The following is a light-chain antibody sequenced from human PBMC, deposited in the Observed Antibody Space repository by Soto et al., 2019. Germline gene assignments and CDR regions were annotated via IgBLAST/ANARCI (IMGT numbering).Light chain of an antibody. Sequence: DIQMTQSPSSVSASVGDRVTITCRASQGISSWLAWHQQKPGKAPKLLIYAASSLQSGVPSRYSDSGSGTDFPLTISSLQPEDFATYYCQQANSFPITFGQGTRLEIK. CDR3: QQANSFPIT. CDR1: QGISSW. J-gene: IGKJ5*01. CDR2: AAS. V-gene: IGKV1D-12*01.